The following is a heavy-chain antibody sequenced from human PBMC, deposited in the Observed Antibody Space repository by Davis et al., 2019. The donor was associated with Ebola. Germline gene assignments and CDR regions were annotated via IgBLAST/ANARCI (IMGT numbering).Heavy chain of an antibody. CDR2: MHPNSGNT. V-gene: IGHV1-8*01. J-gene: IGHJ4*02. CDR1: RYTFTSYD. Sequence: AASVTVSCKASRYTFTSYDINWLRQAPGQGLEWMGWMHPNSGNTGYAQQFQGRVTMTRNTSISTAYMELSSLRSEDTAVYYCARGQLGLIDYWGQGTLVTVSS. D-gene: IGHD6-6*01. CDR3: ARGQLGLIDY.